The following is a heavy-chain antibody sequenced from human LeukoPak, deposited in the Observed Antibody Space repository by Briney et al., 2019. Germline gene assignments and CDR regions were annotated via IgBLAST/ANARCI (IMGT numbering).Heavy chain of an antibody. Sequence: AGGSLRLSCAASGFTFKLYWMHWVRQVPGKGPVWVARINDDGSDTVYADSVKGRFTISRDDAKNMLFLQMNSLRGEDTAVYHCVRGGPSTWFWGQGTLVTVSS. D-gene: IGHD3-22*01. J-gene: IGHJ4*02. CDR3: VRGGPSTWF. CDR2: INDDGSDT. CDR1: GFTFKLYW. V-gene: IGHV3-74*01.